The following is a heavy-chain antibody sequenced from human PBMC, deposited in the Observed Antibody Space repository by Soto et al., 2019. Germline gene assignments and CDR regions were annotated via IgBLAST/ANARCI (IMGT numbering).Heavy chain of an antibody. J-gene: IGHJ4*02. CDR2: IFHSGLT. CDR3: ARHCFGTSCLEN. Sequence: QVQLQESGPGLVKPPGTLSLTCSVSSASISSYVWWSWVRQPPGGGLEWSGEIFHSGLTNYNPSLERRVTIYVEKSNNQLSLKLTSLTAADTAVYYCARHCFGTSCLENWGQGTLVTVSS. D-gene: IGHD2-2*01. CDR1: SASISSYVW. V-gene: IGHV4-4*03.